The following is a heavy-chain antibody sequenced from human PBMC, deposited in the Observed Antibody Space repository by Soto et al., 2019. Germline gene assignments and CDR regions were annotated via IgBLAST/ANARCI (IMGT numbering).Heavy chain of an antibody. D-gene: IGHD3-22*01. CDR1: VFTFSDYY. V-gene: IGHV3-11*06. CDR3: ARDIHPYYYDSKLLDY. CDR2: ISSSSSYT. J-gene: IGHJ4*02. Sequence: WGSLRVGCATSVFTFSDYYMSWIRQAPGKGLEWVSYISSSSSYTNYADSVKGRFTISRDNAKNSLYLQMNSLRAEDTAVYYCARDIHPYYYDSKLLDYWGQGTLVTGS.